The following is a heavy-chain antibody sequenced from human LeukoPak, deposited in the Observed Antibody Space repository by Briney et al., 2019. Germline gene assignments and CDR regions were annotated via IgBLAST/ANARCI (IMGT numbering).Heavy chain of an antibody. V-gene: IGHV1-46*01. CDR3: ARAPVSGRVYFDY. Sequence: ASGKVSCKASGYIFTNYYMHWVRQAPGQGLEWMGIINPSGGSTSYAQKFQGRVTMTRDTSTSTVYMELSRLRSEDTAVYYCARAPVSGRVYFDYWGQGTLVTVSS. J-gene: IGHJ4*02. CDR2: INPSGGST. D-gene: IGHD3-16*01. CDR1: GYIFTNYY.